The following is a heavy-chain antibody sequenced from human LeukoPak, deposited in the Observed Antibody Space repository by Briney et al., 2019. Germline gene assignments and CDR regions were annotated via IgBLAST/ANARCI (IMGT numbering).Heavy chain of an antibody. D-gene: IGHD3-10*01. CDR3: ARAGFGDVNWFDP. J-gene: IGHJ5*02. CDR2: INPNSGGT. CDR1: GYSFNSHH. Sequence: ASVKVSCKTSGYSFNSHHVHWVRQAPGQGLEWMGWINPNSGGTNYAQKFQGWVTMTRDTSISTAYMELSRLRSDDTAVYYCARAGFGDVNWFDPWGQGTLVTVSS. V-gene: IGHV1-2*04.